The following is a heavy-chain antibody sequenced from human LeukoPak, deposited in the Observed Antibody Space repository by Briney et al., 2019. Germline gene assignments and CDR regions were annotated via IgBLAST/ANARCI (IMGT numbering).Heavy chain of an antibody. D-gene: IGHD6-19*01. CDR2: IYTSGST. CDR1: GGSISSGSYH. CDR3: ARVSTTSSGWYYYYYMDV. J-gene: IGHJ6*03. V-gene: IGHV4-61*02. Sequence: PSETLSLTCTVSGGSISSGSYHWSWIRQPAGKGLEWIGRIYTSGSTKYNPSLKSRVTISVDTSKNQFSLKLSSVTAADTAVYYCARVSTTSSGWYYYYYMDVWGKGTTVTVSS.